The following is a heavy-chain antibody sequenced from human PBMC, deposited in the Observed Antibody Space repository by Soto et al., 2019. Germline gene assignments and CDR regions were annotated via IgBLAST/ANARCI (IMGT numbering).Heavy chain of an antibody. CDR2: IYYDGST. D-gene: IGHD3-10*01. J-gene: IGHJ3*01. Sequence: SLTCSVSVGSITTSSYNWDWIRQPPGKGLEWIGTIYYDGSTSYNPSLKSQVTISVDTSKSHFALKVNSVTAADTAVYYCARFYGNAFYVCGLGTAVTVSS. CDR3: ARFYGNAFYV. CDR1: VGSITTSSYN. V-gene: IGHV4-39*02.